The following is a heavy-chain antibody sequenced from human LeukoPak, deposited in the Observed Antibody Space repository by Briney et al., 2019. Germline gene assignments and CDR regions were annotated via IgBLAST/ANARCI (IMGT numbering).Heavy chain of an antibody. J-gene: IGHJ4*02. CDR1: GFTFSSYG. V-gene: IGHV3-33*08. CDR2: IWYDGTNK. D-gene: IGHD3-10*01. CDR3: ARGPNYVVQGGYFDY. Sequence: PGGSLRLSCAASGFTFSSYGMHWVRQAPGKGLEWVAVIWYDGTNKYYADSVKGRFTISRDNSKNTLYLQMNSLRAEDTAVYYCARGPNYVVQGGYFDYWGQGTLVTVSS.